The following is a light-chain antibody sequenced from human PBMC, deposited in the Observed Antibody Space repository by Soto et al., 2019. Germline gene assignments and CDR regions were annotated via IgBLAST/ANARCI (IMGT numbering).Light chain of an antibody. CDR1: QSVSSY. V-gene: IGKV3-11*01. J-gene: IGKJ4*01. CDR3: QQRSNWPST. CDR2: DAS. Sequence: EIVLTQSPATLSLSPGNRATLSCRASQSVSSYLAWYQQKPGQAPRLLIYDASNRATGIPARFSGSGSGTDFSLTITSLEPEDFAVYYCQQRSNWPSTFGEGTKVESK.